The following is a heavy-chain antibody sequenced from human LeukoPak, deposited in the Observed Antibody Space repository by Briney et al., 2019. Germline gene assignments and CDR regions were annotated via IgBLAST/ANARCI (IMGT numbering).Heavy chain of an antibody. CDR2: IIPIFGTA. Sequence: SVKVSCKASGGTFSSYAISWVRQAPGQGLEWMGGIIPIFGTANYAQKFQGRVTITTDESTSTAYMELSSLRSEDTAVYYCARTNGYCSSTSCSFPYNWFDPWGQGTLVTVSS. CDR3: ARTNGYCSSTSCSFPYNWFDP. D-gene: IGHD2-2*03. J-gene: IGHJ5*02. V-gene: IGHV1-69*05. CDR1: GGTFSSYA.